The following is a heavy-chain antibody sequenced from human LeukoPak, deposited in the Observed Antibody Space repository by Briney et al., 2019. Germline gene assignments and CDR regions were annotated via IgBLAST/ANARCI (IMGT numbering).Heavy chain of an antibody. D-gene: IGHD6-13*01. V-gene: IGHV1-18*01. CDR1: GYTFTSYG. J-gene: IGHJ5*02. CDR3: ARGGLASSFRSPNGFDL. Sequence: ASVKVSCKASGYTFTSYGISWVRQPPAQELEGMGWISAYNGNTNYAQKLQSRVTMTADTSKSQGYLELRSVRADDTAVYYCARGGLASSFRSPNGFDLWGQGTLVTVSS. CDR2: ISAYNGNT.